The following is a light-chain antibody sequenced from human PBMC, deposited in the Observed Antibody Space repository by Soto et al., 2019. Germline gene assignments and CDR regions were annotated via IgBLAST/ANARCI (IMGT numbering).Light chain of an antibody. CDR3: QQYGSSPPT. J-gene: IGKJ1*01. CDR1: QSISSN. CDR2: DAS. Sequence: EIVMTQSPATLSVSPGAGAPLSCRASQSISSNLAWYQQNPGQAPRLVIFDASTRATGIPDRFSGRGSGTDFTLTISSLRSEDSAVYYCQQYGSSPPTFGQGTKVDI. V-gene: IGKV3-15*01.